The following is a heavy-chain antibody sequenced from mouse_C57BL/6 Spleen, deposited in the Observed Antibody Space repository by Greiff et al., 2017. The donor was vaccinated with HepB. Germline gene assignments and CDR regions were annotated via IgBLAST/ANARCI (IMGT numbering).Heavy chain of an antibody. CDR3: TPSYYYGSSPWFAY. CDR1: GYTFTSYW. V-gene: IGHV1-5*01. CDR2: IYPGNSDT. D-gene: IGHD1-1*01. J-gene: IGHJ3*01. Sequence: VQLQQSGTVLARPGASVKMSCKTSGYTFTSYWMHWVKQRPGQGLEWIGAIYPGNSDTSYNQKFKGKAKLTAVTSASTAYMELSSLTNEDAAVYYCTPSYYYGSSPWFAYWGQGTLVTVSA.